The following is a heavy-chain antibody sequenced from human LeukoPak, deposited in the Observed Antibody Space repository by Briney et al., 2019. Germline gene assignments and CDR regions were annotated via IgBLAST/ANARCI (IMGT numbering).Heavy chain of an antibody. Sequence: GRSLRLSCAASGFTFSSYGMHWVRQAPGKGLEWVAVISYDGSNKYYADSVKGRFTISRDNSKNTLYLQMNSLRAEDTAVYYCAKGWEGPDYWGQGTLVTAYS. J-gene: IGHJ4*02. D-gene: IGHD1-26*01. CDR1: GFTFSSYG. CDR2: ISYDGSNK. CDR3: AKGWEGPDY. V-gene: IGHV3-30*18.